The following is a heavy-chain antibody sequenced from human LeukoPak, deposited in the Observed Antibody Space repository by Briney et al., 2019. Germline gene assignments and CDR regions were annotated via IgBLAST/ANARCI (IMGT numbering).Heavy chain of an antibody. Sequence: GGSLRLSCAASGFTFSSYGMSWVRQAPGKGLEWVSAISGSGGSTYYADSVKGRFTISRDNSKNTLYLQMNSLRAEDTAAYYCAKDRSRSSSWRGEDYWGQGTLVTVSS. CDR2: ISGSGGST. J-gene: IGHJ4*02. CDR3: AKDRSRSSSWRGEDY. V-gene: IGHV3-23*01. D-gene: IGHD6-13*01. CDR1: GFTFSSYG.